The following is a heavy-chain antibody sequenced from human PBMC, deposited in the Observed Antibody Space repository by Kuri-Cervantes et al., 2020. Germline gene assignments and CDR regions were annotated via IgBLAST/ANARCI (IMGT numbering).Heavy chain of an antibody. V-gene: IGHV3-7*01. CDR1: GFTFSSYW. CDR3: ARDREWLLWYFDY. Sequence: GESLKISCAASGFTFSSYWMSWVRQAPGKGLEWVANIKRDGSEKYYVDSVKGRFTISRDNAKNSLYLQMNSLRAEDTAVYYCARDREWLLWYFDYWGQGTLVTVSS. CDR2: IKRDGSEK. J-gene: IGHJ4*02. D-gene: IGHD3-3*01.